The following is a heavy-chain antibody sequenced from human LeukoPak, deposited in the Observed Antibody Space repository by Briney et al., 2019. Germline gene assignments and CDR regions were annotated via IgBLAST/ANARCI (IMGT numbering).Heavy chain of an antibody. CDR3: ARPYRRDLNYMDV. J-gene: IGHJ6*03. CDR1: GGSISSYY. D-gene: IGHD1-1*01. Sequence: SETLSLTCTVSGGSISSYYWSWIRQPPGKGLEWIGYIYYSGSTNYNPSLKSRVTISVDTSKNQFSLKLSSVTAADTAVYYCARPYRRDLNYMDVWGKGTTVTVSS. V-gene: IGHV4-59*08. CDR2: IYYSGST.